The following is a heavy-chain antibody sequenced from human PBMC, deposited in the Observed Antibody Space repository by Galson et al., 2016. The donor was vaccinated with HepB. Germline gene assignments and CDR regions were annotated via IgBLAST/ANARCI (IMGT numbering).Heavy chain of an antibody. CDR1: GFSFSSDW. CDR2: INQDGSEK. Sequence: SLRLSCAASGFSFSSDWMIWVRQAPGEGLEWVANINQDGSEKYYVDSVKGRFTISRDNAKNSLYLQVNSLRVEDTAVYYCAESRGWGQGTLVTVSS. J-gene: IGHJ4*02. D-gene: IGHD3-10*01. CDR3: AESRG. V-gene: IGHV3-7*01.